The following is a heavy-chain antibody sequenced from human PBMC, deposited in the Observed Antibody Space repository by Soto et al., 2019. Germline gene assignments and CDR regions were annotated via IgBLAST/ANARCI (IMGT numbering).Heavy chain of an antibody. V-gene: IGHV3-48*01. CDR1: GFTFSSYS. J-gene: IGHJ6*03. CDR3: ARERERNPLDRPMKSGSMHAMDV. CDR2: ISSSSSTI. Sequence: GGSLRLSCAASGFTFSSYSMNWVRQAPGKGLEWVSYISSSSSTIYYADSVKGRFTISRDNAKNSLYLQMNSLRAEDTAVYYCARERERNPLDRPMKSGSMHAMDVWGKGTTVTVSS. D-gene: IGHD3-10*01.